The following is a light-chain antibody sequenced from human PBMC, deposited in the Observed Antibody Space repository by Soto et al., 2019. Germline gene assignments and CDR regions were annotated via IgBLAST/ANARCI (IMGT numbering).Light chain of an antibody. CDR1: SSDVGRSNH. CDR3: SAHTYGALV. CDR2: EVS. V-gene: IGLV2-14*01. J-gene: IGLJ2*01. Sequence: QSALTQPASVSVSPGQSITISCTGTSSDVGRSNHVFWYQQHPGKAPKLIIYEVSSRPSGVSNRFSGSKSGNTASLTISGLQAEDEADYYCSAHTYGALVFGGGTQLTVL.